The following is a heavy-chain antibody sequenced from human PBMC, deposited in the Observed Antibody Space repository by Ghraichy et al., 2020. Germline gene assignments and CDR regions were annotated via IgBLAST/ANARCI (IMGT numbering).Heavy chain of an antibody. D-gene: IGHD2-21*02. Sequence: GGSLRLSCAASGFTFTNSWMHWVRQVPGKGLVWVLHIYSDGSIINYVDSVKGRFSIFTDNVKNTLYLQMNSLRVEDSAVYYCARGGDSALEDWGQGTLVTVSS. CDR3: ARGGDSALED. V-gene: IGHV3-74*01. CDR2: IYSDGSII. CDR1: GFTFTNSW. J-gene: IGHJ4*02.